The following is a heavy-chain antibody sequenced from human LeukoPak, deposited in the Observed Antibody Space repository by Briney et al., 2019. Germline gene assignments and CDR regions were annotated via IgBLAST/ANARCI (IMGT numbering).Heavy chain of an antibody. Sequence: SETLSLTCTVSGGSISSYYWSWIRQPAGKGLEWIGRIYTSGSTNYNPSLKSRVTMSVDTSKNQFSLKLSSVTATDTAVYYCARRPIAGDAFDIWGQGTMVTVSS. CDR3: ARRPIAGDAFDI. V-gene: IGHV4-4*07. J-gene: IGHJ3*02. CDR1: GGSISSYY. CDR2: IYTSGST.